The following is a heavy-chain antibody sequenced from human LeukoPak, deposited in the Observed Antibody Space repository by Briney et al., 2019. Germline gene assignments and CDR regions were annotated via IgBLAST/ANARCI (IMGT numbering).Heavy chain of an antibody. CDR2: ISYSGNT. D-gene: IGHD4-17*01. CDR3: ARAGPVPTSDGGPIADS. V-gene: IGHV4-61*01. CDR1: GGSISSSRYY. Sequence: NPSETLSLTCTVSGGSISSSRYYWSWIRQPPGGGLEWIGNISYSGNTNYNPSLESRVAISVDTSSNEYSLKLRSATPADTAVYYCARAGPVPTSDGGPIADSWGQGTLVTVSS. J-gene: IGHJ4*02.